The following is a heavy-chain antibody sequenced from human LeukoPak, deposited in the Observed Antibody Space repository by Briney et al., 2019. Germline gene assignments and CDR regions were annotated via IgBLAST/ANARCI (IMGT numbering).Heavy chain of an antibody. J-gene: IGHJ4*02. CDR2: IYHSGST. CDR3: ARVTSGYIGPLDY. D-gene: IGHD3-22*01. CDR1: GGSISSSNW. V-gene: IGHV4-4*02. Sequence: SGTLSLTCAVSGGSISSSNWWSWVRQPPGKGLEWIGEIYHSGSTNYNPSLKSRVTISVDKSKNQFSLKLSSVTAADTAVYYCARVTSGYIGPLDYWGQGTLVTVSS.